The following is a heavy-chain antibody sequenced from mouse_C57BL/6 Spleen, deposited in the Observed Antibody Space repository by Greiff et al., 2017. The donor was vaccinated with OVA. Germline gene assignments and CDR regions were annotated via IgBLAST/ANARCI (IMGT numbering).Heavy chain of an antibody. CDR2: ILPGSGST. CDR3: ARGGYYGSSYNWYFEV. J-gene: IGHJ1*03. V-gene: IGHV1-9*01. CDR1: GYTFTGYW. D-gene: IGHD1-1*01. Sequence: VQLQQSGAELMKPGASVKLSCKATGYTFTGYWIEWVKQRPGHGLEWIGEILPGSGSTNYNEKFKGKATFTADTSSNTAYMQLSSLTTEDSAIYYGARGGYYGSSYNWYFEVWGTGTTVTVSS.